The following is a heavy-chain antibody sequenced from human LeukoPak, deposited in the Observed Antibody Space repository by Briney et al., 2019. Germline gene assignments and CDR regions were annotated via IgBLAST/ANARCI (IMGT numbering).Heavy chain of an antibody. CDR1: GYAFTSYG. CDR3: ARGANYYDTSGSFDY. J-gene: IGHJ4*02. V-gene: IGHV1-18*01. CDR2: ISPYNGKT. Sequence: ASVKVSCKTSGYAFTSYGISWVRQAPGRGLEWMGWISPYNGKTNYAQNFQGRVTMTTDTSTSAAYMELRTLRSGDAAVYYCARGANYYDTSGSFDYWGQGTWSPSPQ. D-gene: IGHD3-22*01.